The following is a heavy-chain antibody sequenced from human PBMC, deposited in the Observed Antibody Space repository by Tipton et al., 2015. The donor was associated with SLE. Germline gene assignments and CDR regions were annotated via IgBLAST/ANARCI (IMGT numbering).Heavy chain of an antibody. CDR2: IYHSGST. CDR1: GDSISRFY. Sequence: TLSLTCSVSGDSISRFYWSWIRQTPGKGLEWIGDIYHSGSTNYNPSLKSRVTISVDTSKSEFSLKVSSVTAGDTAVYYCARDWIVPTDNYYYGMDVWGQGTTVTVSS. J-gene: IGHJ6*02. V-gene: IGHV4-59*01. CDR3: ARDWIVPTDNYYYGMDV. D-gene: IGHD5-12*01.